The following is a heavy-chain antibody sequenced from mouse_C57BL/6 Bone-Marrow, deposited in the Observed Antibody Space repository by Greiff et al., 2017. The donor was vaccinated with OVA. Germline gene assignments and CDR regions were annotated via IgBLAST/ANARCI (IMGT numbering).Heavy chain of an antibody. J-gene: IGHJ1*03. V-gene: IGHV1-69*01. CDR3: ARESYYGSSYFYWYFDV. D-gene: IGHD1-1*01. Sequence: QVQLQQPGAELVMPGASVKLSCKASGYTFTSYWMHWVKQRPGQGLEWIGEIDPSDSYTNYNQKFKGKSTLTVDKSSSTDYMQLSSLTSEDSAVYYCARESYYGSSYFYWYFDVWGTGTTVTVSS. CDR1: GYTFTSYW. CDR2: IDPSDSYT.